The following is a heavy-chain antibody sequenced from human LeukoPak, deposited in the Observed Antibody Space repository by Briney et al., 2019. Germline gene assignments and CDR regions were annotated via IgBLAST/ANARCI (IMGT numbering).Heavy chain of an antibody. Sequence: GASVKVSCKASGYTFTGYYMHWVRQAPGQGLEWMGWINPNSGGTNYAQKFQGRVTMTRDTSISTAYMELSRLRSDDTAVYYCASTSIAAAGTSEWFDPWGQGTPVTVSS. CDR2: INPNSGGT. D-gene: IGHD6-13*01. V-gene: IGHV1-2*02. CDR1: GYTFTGYY. CDR3: ASTSIAAAGTSEWFDP. J-gene: IGHJ5*02.